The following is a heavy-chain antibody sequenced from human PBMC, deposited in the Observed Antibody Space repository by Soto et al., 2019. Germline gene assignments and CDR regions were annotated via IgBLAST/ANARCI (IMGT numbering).Heavy chain of an antibody. CDR1: GGSISSGDYY. CDR3: ARRPLVYYGSGREIDY. D-gene: IGHD3-10*01. Sequence: PSETLSLTCTVSGGSISSGDYYWSWIRQPPGKGLEWIGYIYYSGSTYYNPSLKSRVTISVDTSKNQFSLKLSSVTAADTAVYYCARRPLVYYGSGREIDYWGQGTLVTVSS. CDR2: IYYSGST. V-gene: IGHV4-30-4*01. J-gene: IGHJ4*02.